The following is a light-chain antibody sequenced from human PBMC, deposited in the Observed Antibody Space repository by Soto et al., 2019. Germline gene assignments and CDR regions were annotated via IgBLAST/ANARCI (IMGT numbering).Light chain of an antibody. V-gene: IGLV2-14*01. CDR1: TSEVGGYNY. CDR2: EVS. J-gene: IGLJ2*01. CDR3: SSDTTSDAPVI. Sequence: QSALTQPASVSGSPGQSITISCTGTTSEVGGYNYVSWYQQQPGKAPKLMIYEVSHRPSGVSNRFSGSKSGNTASLTISGLQAEDEADYYCSSDTTSDAPVIFGGGTKLTVL.